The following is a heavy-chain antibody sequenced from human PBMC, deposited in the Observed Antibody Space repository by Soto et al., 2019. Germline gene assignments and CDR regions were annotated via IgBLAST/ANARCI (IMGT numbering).Heavy chain of an antibody. V-gene: IGHV3-23*01. CDR3: ARGPETYYDIFPSTYYYMDV. J-gene: IGHJ6*03. D-gene: IGHD3-9*01. CDR1: GFTFSSYA. CDR2: ISGSGGST. Sequence: GGSLRLSCAASGFTFSSYAMSWVRQAPGKGLEWVSAISGSGGSTYYADSVKGRFTISRDNSKNTLYLQMNSLRAEDTAVYYCARGPETYYDIFPSTYYYMDVWGKGTTVTVSS.